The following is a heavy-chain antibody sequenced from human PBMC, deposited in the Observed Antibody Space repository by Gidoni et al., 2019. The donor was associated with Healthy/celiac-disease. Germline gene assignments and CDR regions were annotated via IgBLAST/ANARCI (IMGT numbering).Heavy chain of an antibody. Sequence: QLQLQESGPALVKPSDTLSLPCTVSGGPISSSSYYWGWIRQPPGRGLEWIGSIYYSGSPYYNPSRKSRVTISVDTSKNQFSLKLSSVTAADTAVYYCARPHSSSDHWYFDLWGRGTLVTVSS. D-gene: IGHD6-13*01. V-gene: IGHV4-39*01. CDR1: GGPISSSSYY. CDR3: ARPHSSSDHWYFDL. J-gene: IGHJ2*01. CDR2: IYYSGSP.